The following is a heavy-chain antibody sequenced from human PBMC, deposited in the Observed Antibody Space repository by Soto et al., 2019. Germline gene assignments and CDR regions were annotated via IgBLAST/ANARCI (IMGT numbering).Heavy chain of an antibody. Sequence: SVKVSCKASGGTFSSYAISWVRQAPGQGLEWMGGIIPIFGTANYAQKFQGRVTITADESTSTAYMGLSSLRSEDTAVYYCAHRGIYDSSGYFTEYFQHWGQGTLVTVSS. V-gene: IGHV1-69*13. J-gene: IGHJ1*01. CDR1: GGTFSSYA. D-gene: IGHD3-22*01. CDR3: AHRGIYDSSGYFTEYFQH. CDR2: IIPIFGTA.